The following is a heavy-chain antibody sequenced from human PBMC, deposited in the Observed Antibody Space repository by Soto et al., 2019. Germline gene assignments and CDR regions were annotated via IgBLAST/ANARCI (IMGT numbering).Heavy chain of an antibody. Sequence: QVQLVESGGGVVQPGRSLRLSCAASGFTFSRYGMHWVRQAPGKGLERVAVIWYDGSTKYYEDSVKGRFTISRDNSKNTLYLQMNSLRAEDTAVYYCARDLRSGWYGSWFDPWGQGTLVTVSS. CDR1: GFTFSRYG. J-gene: IGHJ5*02. V-gene: IGHV3-33*01. D-gene: IGHD6-19*01. CDR3: ARDLRSGWYGSWFDP. CDR2: IWYDGSTK.